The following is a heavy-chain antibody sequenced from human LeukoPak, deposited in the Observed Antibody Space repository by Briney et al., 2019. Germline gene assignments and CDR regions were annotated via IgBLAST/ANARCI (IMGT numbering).Heavy chain of an antibody. D-gene: IGHD3-10*01. CDR1: GGTFSSYA. Sequence: ASVKVSCKASGGTFSSYAISWVRQAPGQGLEWMGGIIPIFGTANYAQKFQGRVTITADESTSTAYMELRSLRSEDTAVYYCARDRTEGYYYGSGSYYPHYWGQGTLVTVSS. CDR2: IIPIFGTA. J-gene: IGHJ4*02. CDR3: ARDRTEGYYYGSGSYYPHY. V-gene: IGHV1-69*13.